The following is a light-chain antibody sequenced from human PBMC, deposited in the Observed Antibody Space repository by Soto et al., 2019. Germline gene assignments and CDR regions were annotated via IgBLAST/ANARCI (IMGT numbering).Light chain of an antibody. CDR1: QGIRSY. Sequence: THTPFSLSFSVPDLRAITFRASQGIRSYLAWYQQKPGEAPKLLISIASILQSGVPSRFSGSESGTDFVLTISSLQPEDSATYYCQQLDIPTITFGQGTRLEIK. CDR3: QQLDIPTIT. V-gene: IGKV1-9*01. CDR2: IAS. J-gene: IGKJ5*01.